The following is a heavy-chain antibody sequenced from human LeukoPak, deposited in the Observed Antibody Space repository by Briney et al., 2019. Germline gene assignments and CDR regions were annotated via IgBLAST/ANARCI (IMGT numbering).Heavy chain of an antibody. J-gene: IGHJ3*02. D-gene: IGHD5-18*01. CDR1: GFIFSSYA. CDR2: ISYDGSNK. V-gene: IGHV3-30-3*01. Sequence: GRSLRLSCAASGFIFSSYAMHWVRQAPGKGLEWVAVISYDGSNKYYADSVKGRFTISRDNSKNTLYLQMNSLRAEDTAVYYCARDMELWSSNDAFDIWGQGTMVTVSS. CDR3: ARDMELWSSNDAFDI.